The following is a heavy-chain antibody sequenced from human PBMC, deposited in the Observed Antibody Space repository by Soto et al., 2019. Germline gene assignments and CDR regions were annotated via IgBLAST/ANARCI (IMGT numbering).Heavy chain of an antibody. CDR2: ISGSGGST. D-gene: IGHD2-2*02. CDR1: GFTFSSYA. J-gene: IGHJ3*02. Sequence: LRLSCAASGFTFSSYAMSWVRQAPGKGLEWVSAISGSGGSTYYADSVKGRFTISRDNSKNTLYLQMNSLRAEDTAVYYCAKDPDIVVVPAAIPAFDIWGQGTMVTVSS. CDR3: AKDPDIVVVPAAIPAFDI. V-gene: IGHV3-23*01.